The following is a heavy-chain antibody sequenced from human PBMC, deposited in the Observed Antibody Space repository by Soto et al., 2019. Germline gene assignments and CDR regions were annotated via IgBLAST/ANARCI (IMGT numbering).Heavy chain of an antibody. J-gene: IGHJ4*02. D-gene: IGHD3-22*01. CDR1: GGTFNRNP. CDR3: ARGVSSDNRGYYLFF. V-gene: IGHV1-69*13. Sequence: SVKVSCKASGGTFNRNPLSWVRQAPGQGPEWMGGIVPIFGAANYAQKFQGRVTITADESTSTAYMELRSLRSEDTAVYYCARGVSSDNRGYYLFFWGQGTLVTVSS. CDR2: IVPIFGAA.